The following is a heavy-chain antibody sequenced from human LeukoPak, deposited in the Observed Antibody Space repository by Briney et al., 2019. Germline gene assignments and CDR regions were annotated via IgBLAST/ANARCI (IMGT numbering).Heavy chain of an antibody. CDR1: GLTFSSYA. Sequence: GGSLRLSCAASGLTFSSYAMHWVRQAPGKGLEWVAVISYDGSNKYYADSVKGRFTIPRDNSKHTLYLQMNSLRAEDTAVYYCARDSLSRYYDSSGYLEVGYYFDYWGQGTMVTVSS. D-gene: IGHD3-22*01. CDR3: ARDSLSRYYDSSGYLEVGYYFDY. V-gene: IGHV3-30*04. CDR2: ISYDGSNK. J-gene: IGHJ4*02.